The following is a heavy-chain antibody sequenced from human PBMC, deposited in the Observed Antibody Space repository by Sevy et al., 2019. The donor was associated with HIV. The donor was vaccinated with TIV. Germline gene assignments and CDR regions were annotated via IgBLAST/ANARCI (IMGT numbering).Heavy chain of an antibody. CDR3: AKDAVSSRRNYYYYYMDV. J-gene: IGHJ6*03. V-gene: IGHV3-23*01. D-gene: IGHD6-6*01. CDR2: ISGSGGST. Sequence: GGSLRLSCAASGFTFSSYAMSWVRQAPGKGLEWVSAISGSGGSTYYADSVKGRFTISRDNSKNTLYLQMNSLRAEDTAVYYCAKDAVSSRRNYYYYYMDVWGKGTTFTVSS. CDR1: GFTFSSYA.